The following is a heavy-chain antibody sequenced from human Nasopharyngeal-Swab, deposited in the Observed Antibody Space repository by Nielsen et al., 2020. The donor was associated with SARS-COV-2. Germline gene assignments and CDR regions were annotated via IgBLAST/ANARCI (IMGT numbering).Heavy chain of an antibody. D-gene: IGHD6-13*01. CDR1: GGSYSGYY. J-gene: IGHJ4*02. V-gene: IGHV4-34*01. CDR3: SAAGGNY. Sequence: SETLSLTCAVYGGSYSGYYRSWIRQPPGKGLEWIGEINHSGSTNYNPSLKSRVTISVDTSKNQFSLKLSSVTAADTAVYYCSAAGGNYWGQGTLVTVSS. CDR2: INHSGST.